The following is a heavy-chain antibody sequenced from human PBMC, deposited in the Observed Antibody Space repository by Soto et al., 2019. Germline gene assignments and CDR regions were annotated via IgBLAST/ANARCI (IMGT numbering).Heavy chain of an antibody. J-gene: IGHJ4*02. CDR1: GGSISGYY. CDR3: ARLGGYYQAFDQ. Sequence: SETLSLTCAVYGGSISGYYWSWFRQPPGKGLEWIGYIYYSGSTTYTPSLKSRVTIAVDTSKNQFSLRLNSVTAADTAVYYCARLGGYYQAFDQWGQGSLVTVSS. CDR2: IYYSGST. V-gene: IGHV4-59*08. D-gene: IGHD3-22*01.